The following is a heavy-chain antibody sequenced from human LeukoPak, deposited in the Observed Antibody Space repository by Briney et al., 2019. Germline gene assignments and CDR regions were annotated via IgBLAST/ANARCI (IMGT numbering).Heavy chain of an antibody. Sequence: GGSLRLSCAASGFTFSSYAMSWVRQAPGKGLEWVSAISGSGGSTYYADSVKGRFPISRDNSKNTLYLQMNSLRAEDTAVYYCAKVKWFGELLSHFDYWGQGTLVTVSS. CDR2: ISGSGGST. D-gene: IGHD3-10*01. CDR1: GFTFSSYA. J-gene: IGHJ4*02. CDR3: AKVKWFGELLSHFDY. V-gene: IGHV3-23*01.